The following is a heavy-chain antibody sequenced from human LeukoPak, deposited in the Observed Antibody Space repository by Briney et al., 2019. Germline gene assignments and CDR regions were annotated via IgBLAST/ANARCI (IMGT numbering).Heavy chain of an antibody. Sequence: GGSLRLSCAASGFTISSYWMSWVRQAPGKGLEWVANIKQDGSEKYYVDSVKGRFTISRDNAKNSLYLQMNSLRAEDTAVYYCARVVGGATYDYWGQGTLVTVSS. V-gene: IGHV3-7*03. D-gene: IGHD1-26*01. CDR1: GFTISSYW. CDR2: IKQDGSEK. CDR3: ARVVGGATYDY. J-gene: IGHJ4*02.